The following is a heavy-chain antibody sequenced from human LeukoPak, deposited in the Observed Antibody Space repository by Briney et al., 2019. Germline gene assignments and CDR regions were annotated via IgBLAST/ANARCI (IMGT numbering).Heavy chain of an antibody. Sequence: SETLSLTCTVSGYFISSGYYWGWIRQPPGKGLQWIGSIHHSGSTYYNPSLKSRVTISVDTSKNQFSLKLSSVTAADTAVYYCARTSSSGLVGGYYFDYWGQGTLFTVSS. D-gene: IGHD6-19*01. CDR1: GYFISSGYY. CDR2: IHHSGST. V-gene: IGHV4-38-2*02. J-gene: IGHJ4*02. CDR3: ARTSSSGLVGGYYFDY.